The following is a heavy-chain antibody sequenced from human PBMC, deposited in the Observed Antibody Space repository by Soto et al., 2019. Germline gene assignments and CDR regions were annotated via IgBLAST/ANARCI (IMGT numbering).Heavy chain of an antibody. Sequence: XGALIVSCAASGFTVSSFVMNWFRQATGKGLEWVSTVSPGGDVSHYTDSVKGRFTISRDNSRRTLHLQMDSLRAEDAAVYFCVRRAITATTNWGAIGVWGQGTVVTVS. D-gene: IGHD1-20*01. CDR2: VSPGGDVS. J-gene: IGHJ3*01. V-gene: IGHV3-23*01. CDR1: GFTVSSFV. CDR3: VRRAITATTNWGAIGV.